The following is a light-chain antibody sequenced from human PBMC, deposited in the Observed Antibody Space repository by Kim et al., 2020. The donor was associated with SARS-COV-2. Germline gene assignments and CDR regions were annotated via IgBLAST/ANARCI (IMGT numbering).Light chain of an antibody. CDR3: QSYDTSLGGYV. CDR1: SSNIGAGYN. V-gene: IGLV1-40*01. Sequence: QRVTSSCTGSSSNIGAGYNVHWDQELPGAAPKLLIYDSNKRPSGVPDRFSGSKSGTSASLAITGLQAEDEADYYCQSYDTSLGGYVFGTGTKVTVL. J-gene: IGLJ1*01. CDR2: DSN.